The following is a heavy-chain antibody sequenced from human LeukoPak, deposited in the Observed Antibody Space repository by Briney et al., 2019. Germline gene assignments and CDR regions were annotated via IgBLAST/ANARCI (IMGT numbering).Heavy chain of an antibody. D-gene: IGHD5-18*01. Sequence: GGSLRLSCAASGFTVSSNYMSWVRQAPGKGLEWVSVIYSGGSTYYADSVKGRFTISRDNARDSLYLQMNSLRAEDTAVYYCAREGGRGYSYYFDYWGQGTLVTVSS. CDR2: IYSGGST. V-gene: IGHV3-66*01. J-gene: IGHJ4*02. CDR3: AREGGRGYSYYFDY. CDR1: GFTVSSNY.